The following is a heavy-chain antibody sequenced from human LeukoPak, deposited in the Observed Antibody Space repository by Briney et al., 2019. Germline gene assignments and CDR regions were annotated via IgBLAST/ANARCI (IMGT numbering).Heavy chain of an antibody. V-gene: IGHV4-39*01. CDR1: GGSISSNNYY. CDR2: IYYSGST. CDR3: ARNRHRTYYYDSSGYWTH. D-gene: IGHD3-22*01. J-gene: IGHJ4*02. Sequence: SETLSLTCTVSGGSISSNNYYWGWIRQPRGKGLEWIGSIYYSGSTYYNSSLKSRVTISVDTPKNQFSLQLTSVTAADTAVYYCARNRHRTYYYDSSGYWTHWGQGTLVTVSS.